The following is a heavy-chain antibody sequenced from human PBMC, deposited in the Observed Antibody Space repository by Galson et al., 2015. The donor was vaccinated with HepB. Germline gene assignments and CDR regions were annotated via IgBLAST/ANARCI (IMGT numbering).Heavy chain of an antibody. CDR3: ARRISLDY. Sequence: SLRLSCAASGFTFSNYAMSWVRQAPGKGLEWVSAISGNGASTYYADSVKGRFTISRDNSKNTLYLQMNSLRAEDTAVYHCARRISLDYWGQGTLVTVSS. CDR2: ISGNGAST. V-gene: IGHV3-23*01. D-gene: IGHD2/OR15-2a*01. CDR1: GFTFSNYA. J-gene: IGHJ4*02.